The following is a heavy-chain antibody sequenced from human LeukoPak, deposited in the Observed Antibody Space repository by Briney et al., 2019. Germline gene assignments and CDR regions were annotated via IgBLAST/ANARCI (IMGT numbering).Heavy chain of an antibody. CDR3: ARVGYGGNSLDY. V-gene: IGHV3-7*01. CDR2: IKEDGSEK. Sequence: AGGSLRLSCAASGFTFSNYWMSWVRQAPGKGLEWVANIKEDGSEKSYVDSVKGRFTVSRDNAKNSPYLQMNSLRAEDTAVYYCARVGYGGNSLDYWGQGTLVTVSS. D-gene: IGHD4-23*01. J-gene: IGHJ4*02. CDR1: GFTFSNYW.